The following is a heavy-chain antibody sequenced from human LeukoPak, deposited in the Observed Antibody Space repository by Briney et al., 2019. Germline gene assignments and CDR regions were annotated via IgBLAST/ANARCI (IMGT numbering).Heavy chain of an antibody. Sequence: GGSLRLSCAASGFTFSSYDMHWVRQATGKGPEWVSAIGTAGDTYYPGSVKGRFTISRENAKNSLYLQMNSLRAGDTAVYYCARGPKEDTAFDYWGQGTLVTVSS. J-gene: IGHJ4*02. CDR3: ARGPKEDTAFDY. CDR1: GFTFSSYD. V-gene: IGHV3-13*04. CDR2: IGTAGDT.